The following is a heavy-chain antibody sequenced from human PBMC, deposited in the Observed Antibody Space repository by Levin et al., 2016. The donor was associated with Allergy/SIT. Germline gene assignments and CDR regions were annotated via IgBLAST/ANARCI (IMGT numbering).Heavy chain of an antibody. CDR3: ARHGLIADRLAFDI. Sequence: SETLSLTCTVSGGSISRYYWSWIRQPPGKGLEWIGYIYYGGTTNYNPSLKSRVTISLDTSKKQISLKLNSVTAADTAVYFCARHGLIADRLAFDIWGQGTMVTVSS. D-gene: IGHD2/OR15-2a*01. J-gene: IGHJ3*02. CDR1: GGSISRYY. CDR2: IYYGGTT. V-gene: IGHV4-59*08.